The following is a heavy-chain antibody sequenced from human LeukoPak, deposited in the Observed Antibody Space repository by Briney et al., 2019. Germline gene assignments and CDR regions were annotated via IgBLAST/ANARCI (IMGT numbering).Heavy chain of an antibody. CDR1: GGSISSSSYY. Sequence: SETLSLTCTVSGGSISSSSYYWGWIRQPPGKGLAWIGSIYYSGSTYYNVSLKSRVTISVDTSKNQFSLKLSSVTAADTAVYYCARGSRLRIWFDPWGQGTLVTVSS. CDR3: ARGSRLRIWFDP. CDR2: IYYSGST. J-gene: IGHJ5*02. V-gene: IGHV4-39*01. D-gene: IGHD3-10*01.